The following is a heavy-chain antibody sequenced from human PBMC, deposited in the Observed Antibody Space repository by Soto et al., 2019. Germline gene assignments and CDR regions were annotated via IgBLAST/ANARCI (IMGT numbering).Heavy chain of an antibody. V-gene: IGHV4-59*01. CDR1: GGSMSSYY. Sequence: QVQLQEAGPELVKPSETLSLTCTVSGGSMSSYYWSWIRQPPGKGLELIGYVSDSGSTNYNPSLKSRVTMSIDTSKSQFSLKLSSVTAADTAVYYCARAAGYTYGLRLFDPWGQGTLVIVSS. CDR3: ARAAGYTYGLRLFDP. CDR2: VSDSGST. D-gene: IGHD5-18*01. J-gene: IGHJ5*02.